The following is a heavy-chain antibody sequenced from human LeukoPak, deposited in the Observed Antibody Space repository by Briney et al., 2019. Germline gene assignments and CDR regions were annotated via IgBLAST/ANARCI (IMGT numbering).Heavy chain of an antibody. CDR2: INVAGDT. V-gene: IGHV3-13*01. CDR1: GLTLSKHD. CDR3: TREPDVWGTWYFDL. Sequence: PGGSLRLSCAASGLTLSKHDVPWVRQVPGKGLEWISAINVAGDTYYSDSVKGRFTVSRDNARNSVHLQMTSLRAGDTAVYHCTREPDVWGTWYFDLWGRGTQVIVSS. J-gene: IGHJ2*01. D-gene: IGHD1-7*01.